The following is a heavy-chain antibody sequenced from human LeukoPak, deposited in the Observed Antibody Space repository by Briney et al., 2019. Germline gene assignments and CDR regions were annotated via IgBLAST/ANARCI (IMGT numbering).Heavy chain of an antibody. Sequence: ASVKVSCKASGYTFTSYDINWVRQATGQGLEWMGWMNPNSGNTGYAQKFQGRVTMTRNTSISTAYMELSSLRSEDTAVYYCARDGAYYDFWSGYYYYCGMDVWGQGTTVTVSS. CDR3: ARDGAYYDFWSGYYYYCGMDV. J-gene: IGHJ6*02. D-gene: IGHD3-3*01. CDR1: GYTFTSYD. V-gene: IGHV1-8*01. CDR2: MNPNSGNT.